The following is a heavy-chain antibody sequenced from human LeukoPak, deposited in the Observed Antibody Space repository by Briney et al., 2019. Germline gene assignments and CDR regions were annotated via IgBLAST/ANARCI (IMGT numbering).Heavy chain of an antibody. Sequence: GGSLRLSCVVSGFIFSNYSMNWVRQAPGKGLEWLSYIGRTSSTILYADSVKGRFTISRDQAKNSVYLQMNSLRDEDTAVYYCVRIRDSGAYYFYYGMDVWGQGTTVTVSS. CDR3: VRIRDSGAYYFYYGMDV. J-gene: IGHJ6*02. V-gene: IGHV3-48*02. CDR2: IGRTSSTI. CDR1: GFIFSNYS. D-gene: IGHD1-26*01.